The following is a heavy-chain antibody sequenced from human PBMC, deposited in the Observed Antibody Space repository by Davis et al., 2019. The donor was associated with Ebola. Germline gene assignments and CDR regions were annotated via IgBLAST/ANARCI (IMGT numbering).Heavy chain of an antibody. J-gene: IGHJ6*02. Sequence: MPSETLSLTCTVSGGSISSGGYYWSWIRQHPGKGLEWIGYIYYSGSTYYNPSLKSRVTISVDTSKNQFSLKLSSVTAADTAVYYCARHGSGYGMDVWGQGTTVTVSS. D-gene: IGHD3-3*01. V-gene: IGHV4-31*03. CDR3: ARHGSGYGMDV. CDR2: IYYSGST. CDR1: GGSISSGGYY.